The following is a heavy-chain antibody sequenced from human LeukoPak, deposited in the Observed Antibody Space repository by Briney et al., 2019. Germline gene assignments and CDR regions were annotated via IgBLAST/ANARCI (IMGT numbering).Heavy chain of an antibody. J-gene: IGHJ6*03. CDR2: IKSKTDGGTT. D-gene: IGHD3-9*01. CDR3: TRTYYDILTPPGYYYMDV. V-gene: IGHV3-15*01. Sequence: GGSLRLSCAASGFTFSNAWMSWVRQAPGKGLEWVGRIKSKTDGGTTDYAAPVKGRFTISRDDSKNTLYLQMNSLKTEDTAVYYCTRTYYDILTPPGYYYMDVWGKGTTVTVSS. CDR1: GFTFSNAW.